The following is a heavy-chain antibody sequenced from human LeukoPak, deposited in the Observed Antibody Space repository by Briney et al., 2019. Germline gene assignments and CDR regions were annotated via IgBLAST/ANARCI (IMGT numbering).Heavy chain of an antibody. CDR2: INPSGGST. CDR3: ARGYCSGGSCQSLNWFDP. V-gene: IGHV1-46*01. CDR1: GYTFTGYY. J-gene: IGHJ5*02. Sequence: ASVKVSCKASGYTFTGYYMHWVRQAPGQGLEWMGIINPSGGSTSYAQKFQGRVTMTRDTSTSTVYMELSSLRSEDTAVYYCARGYCSGGSCQSLNWFDPWGQGTLVTVSS. D-gene: IGHD2-15*01.